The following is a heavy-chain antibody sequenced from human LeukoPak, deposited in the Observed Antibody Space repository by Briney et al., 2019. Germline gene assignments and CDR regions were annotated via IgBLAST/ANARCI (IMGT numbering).Heavy chain of an antibody. D-gene: IGHD3-22*01. CDR2: IYYSGST. J-gene: IGHJ6*02. Sequence: SETLSLTCTVSGGSIISSSYYWGWIRQPPGKGLEWIGTIYYSGSTYYNPSLESRVTISVDTSKSHFSLKLSSVTAADTAVYYCARAEYYYDSSTYNHHYHGMDVWSQGTTVTVSS. V-gene: IGHV4-39*07. CDR1: GGSIISSSYY. CDR3: ARAEYYYDSSTYNHHYHGMDV.